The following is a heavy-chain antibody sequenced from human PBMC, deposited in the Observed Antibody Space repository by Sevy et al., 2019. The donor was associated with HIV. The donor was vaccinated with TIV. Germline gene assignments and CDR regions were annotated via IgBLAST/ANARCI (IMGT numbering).Heavy chain of an antibody. CDR3: ATCSSGDSYYYGMDV. J-gene: IGHJ6*02. V-gene: IGHV3-53*01. CDR2: VYSGGRT. Sequence: GGSLRLSCAASGFSVSTNYMTWVRQAPGKGLEWVSVVYSGGRTEYADSVKGRFTIFRDISKNALFLELSSLTAEDTAVYYRATCSSGDSYYYGMDVWGQGTTVTVSS. CDR1: GFSVSTNY. D-gene: IGHD4-17*01.